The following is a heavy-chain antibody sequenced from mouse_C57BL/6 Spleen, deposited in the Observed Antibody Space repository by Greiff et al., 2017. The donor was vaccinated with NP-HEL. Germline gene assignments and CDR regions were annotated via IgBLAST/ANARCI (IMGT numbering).Heavy chain of an antibody. D-gene: IGHD1-2*01. Sequence: DVKLVESGPGLVKPSQSLSLTCSVTGYSITSGYYWNWIRQFPGNKLEWMGYISYDGSNNYNPSLKNRISITRDTSKNQFFLQLNSVTTEDTATYSCARDGGNLTAGNYFDYWGQGTTLTVSS. CDR1: GYSITSGYY. CDR3: ARDGGNLTAGNYFDY. CDR2: ISYDGSN. V-gene: IGHV3-6*01. J-gene: IGHJ2*01.